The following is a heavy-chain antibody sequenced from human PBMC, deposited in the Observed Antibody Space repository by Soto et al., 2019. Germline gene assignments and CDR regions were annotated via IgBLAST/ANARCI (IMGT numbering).Heavy chain of an antibody. CDR3: ASGSTTVLDY. CDR2: ISDSGST. V-gene: IGHV4-59*08. J-gene: IGHJ4*02. D-gene: IGHD3-10*01. CDR1: GVSISSYH. Sequence: SETLSLTCTVSGVSISSYHWSWIRQPPGKGLEWIGYISDSGSTNYNPALKSRVTISLDTSKNQFSLKVSSVTAADTAVYYCASGSTTVLDYWGQGTLVTVPQ.